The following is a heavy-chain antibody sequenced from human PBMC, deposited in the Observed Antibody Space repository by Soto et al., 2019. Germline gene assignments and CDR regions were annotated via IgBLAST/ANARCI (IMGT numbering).Heavy chain of an antibody. CDR1: GFKFRNYA. J-gene: IGHJ6*02. CDR2: ISSSSTTL. D-gene: IGHD3-10*01. V-gene: IGHV3-48*02. Sequence: LRLSCAASGFKFRNYAMSWVRQAPGKGLEWVSYISSSSTTLYYADSVKGRFTISRDNAKNSLYLQMHSLRDEDTAVYYCARDPGDGMDVWGQGTTVTVSS. CDR3: ARDPGDGMDV.